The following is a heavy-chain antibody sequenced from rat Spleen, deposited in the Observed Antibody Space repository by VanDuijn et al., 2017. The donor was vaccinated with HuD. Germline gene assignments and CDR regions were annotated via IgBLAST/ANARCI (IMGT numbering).Heavy chain of an antibody. V-gene: IGHV5-7*01. CDR2: ISYDVSST. CDR3: ARRHYGYTDYFDY. D-gene: IGHD1-9*01. J-gene: IGHJ2*01. Sequence: EVQLVESGGGLVQPGRSLKLSCAASGFTFSDYYMAWVRQAPKKGLEWVATISYDVSSTFYRDSVKGRFTISRDNAKSTLSLQMDSLRSEDTATYYCARRHYGYTDYFDYWGQGVMVTVSS. CDR1: GFTFSDYY.